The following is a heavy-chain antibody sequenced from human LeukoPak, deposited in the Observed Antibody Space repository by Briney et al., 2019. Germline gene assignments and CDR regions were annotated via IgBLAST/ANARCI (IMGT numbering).Heavy chain of an antibody. V-gene: IGHV4-34*01. Sequence: SETLSLTCAVYGGSFSGYYWSWIRQPPGKGLEWIGEINRSGSTNYNPSLKSRVTISVDTSKNQFSLKLSSVTAADTAVYYCARVSTPDYGDSHDAFDIWGQGTMVTVSS. J-gene: IGHJ3*02. D-gene: IGHD4-17*01. CDR1: GGSFSGYY. CDR2: INRSGST. CDR3: ARVSTPDYGDSHDAFDI.